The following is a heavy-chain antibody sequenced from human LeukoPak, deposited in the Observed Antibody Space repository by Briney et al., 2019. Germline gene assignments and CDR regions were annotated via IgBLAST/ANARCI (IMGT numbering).Heavy chain of an antibody. CDR3: AKGKGAGVTAYYFDD. D-gene: IGHD6-13*01. Sequence: GGSLRLSCAASGFTFSSYAMSWVRQAPGKGLEWVSAISGGGGSTYYADSVKDRFTISRDNSKNTLYVQMNSLRAEDTAVYYCAKGKGAGVTAYYFDDWGQGTLVTVSS. J-gene: IGHJ4*02. CDR1: GFTFSSYA. CDR2: ISGGGGST. V-gene: IGHV3-23*01.